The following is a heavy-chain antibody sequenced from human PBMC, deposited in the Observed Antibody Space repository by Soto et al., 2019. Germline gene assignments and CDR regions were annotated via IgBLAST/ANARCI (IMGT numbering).Heavy chain of an antibody. CDR3: ARRMVYAIDDAFDI. V-gene: IGHV3-53*01. J-gene: IGHJ3*02. D-gene: IGHD2-8*01. CDR2: IYSGGST. Sequence: GGSLRLSCAASGFTVSSNYMSWVRQAPGKGLEWVSVIYSGGSTYYADSVKGRFTISRDNSKNTLYLQMNSLRAEDTAVYYCARRMVYAIDDAFDIWGQGTMVTVSS. CDR1: GFTVSSNY.